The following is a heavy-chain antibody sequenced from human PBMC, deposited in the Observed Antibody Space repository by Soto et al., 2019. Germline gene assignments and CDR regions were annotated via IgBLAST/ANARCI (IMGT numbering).Heavy chain of an antibody. D-gene: IGHD6-13*01. CDR2: INPSGGST. Sequence: GASVKVSCKASGYTFTSYYMHWVRQAPGQGLEWMGIINPSGGSTSYAQKFQGRVTMTRDTSTSTVYMELSSLRSEDTAVYYCAREGVIAAAGLYYYYGMDVWGQGTTVTAP. J-gene: IGHJ6*02. CDR1: GYTFTSYY. CDR3: AREGVIAAAGLYYYYGMDV. V-gene: IGHV1-46*01.